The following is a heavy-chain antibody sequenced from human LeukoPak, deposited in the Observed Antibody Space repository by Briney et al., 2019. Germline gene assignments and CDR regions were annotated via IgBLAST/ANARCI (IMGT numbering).Heavy chain of an antibody. D-gene: IGHD3-3*01. CDR1: GGSFSGYY. CDR3: ARHQSWSGYYPRPLDY. CDR2: INHSGST. V-gene: IGHV4-34*01. J-gene: IGHJ4*02. Sequence: SETLSLTCAVYGGSFSGYYWSWIRQPPGKGLEWIGEINHSGSTNYNPSLKSRVTISVDTSKNQFSLKLSSVTAADTAVYYCARHQSWSGYYPRPLDYWGQGTLVTVSS.